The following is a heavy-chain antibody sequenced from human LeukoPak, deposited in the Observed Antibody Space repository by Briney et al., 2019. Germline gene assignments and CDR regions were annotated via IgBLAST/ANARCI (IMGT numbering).Heavy chain of an antibody. D-gene: IGHD2-15*01. CDR1: GYTFTNYG. J-gene: IGHJ4*02. CDR2: ISAYNGNT. CDR3: ARTWQLSSFDY. Sequence: GASVKVSCKASGYTFTNYGISLVRQAPGQGLEWMGWISAYNGNTNYAQKLQGRVTMTTDTSTSTAYMDLRSLRSDDTAVYYCARTWQLSSFDYWGQGTLVTVSS. V-gene: IGHV1-18*01.